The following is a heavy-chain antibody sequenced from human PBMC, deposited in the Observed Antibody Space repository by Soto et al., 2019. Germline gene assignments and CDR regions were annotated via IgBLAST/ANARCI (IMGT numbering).Heavy chain of an antibody. V-gene: IGHV4-34*01. D-gene: IGHD5-18*01. CDR2: INHSGST. Sequence: PSETLSLTCAVYGGSFSGYYWSWIRQPPGKGLEWIGEINHSGSTNYNPSLRSRVTISVDTSKNQFSLKLSSVTAADTAVYYCASYSSQHDDAFDIWGQGTMVTVSS. J-gene: IGHJ3*02. CDR1: GGSFSGYY. CDR3: ASYSSQHDDAFDI.